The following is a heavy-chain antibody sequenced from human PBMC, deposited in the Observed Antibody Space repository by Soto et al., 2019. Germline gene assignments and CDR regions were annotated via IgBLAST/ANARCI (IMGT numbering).Heavy chain of an antibody. D-gene: IGHD2-21*01. CDR1: GGSISSSNW. CDR3: ARDRDNPEGMAV. J-gene: IGHJ6*02. V-gene: IGHV4-4*02. CDR2: IYHSGST. Sequence: QVQLQESGPGLVKPSGTLSLTCAVSGGSISSSNWWSWGRQPPGKGLEWIGEIYHSGSTNYNPSLKSGVTISVDKSENQFSLKLSSVTAADTAVYYCARDRDNPEGMAVWGQGTTVTVSS.